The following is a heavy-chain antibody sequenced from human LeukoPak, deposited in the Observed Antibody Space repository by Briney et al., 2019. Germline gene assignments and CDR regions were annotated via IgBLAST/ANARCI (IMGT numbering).Heavy chain of an antibody. Sequence: GGSLRLSCAASGFTFSNYAMSWVRQAPGKGLEWVAAISGSGDSTYYADSVKGRFTISRDNAKNSLYLQMNSLRAEDTAVYYCARDTVAYSSSLIDYWGQGTLVTVSS. CDR2: ISGSGDST. J-gene: IGHJ4*02. D-gene: IGHD6-13*01. V-gene: IGHV3-23*01. CDR3: ARDTVAYSSSLIDY. CDR1: GFTFSNYA.